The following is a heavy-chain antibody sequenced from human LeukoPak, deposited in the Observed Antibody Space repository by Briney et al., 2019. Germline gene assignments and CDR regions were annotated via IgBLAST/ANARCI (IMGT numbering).Heavy chain of an antibody. Sequence: GGSLRLSCAVSGTTLSNYGMSWVRQAPGKGLEWVAGISDSGGSTNYADSVKGRFTISRDSPKNTLYLQMNSLRAEDTAVYFCAKRGVVIRVILVGFHKEAYYFDSWGQGALVTVSS. CDR2: ISDSGGST. D-gene: IGHD3-22*01. J-gene: IGHJ4*02. V-gene: IGHV3-23*01. CDR1: GTTLSNYG. CDR3: AKRGVVIRVILVGFHKEAYYFDS.